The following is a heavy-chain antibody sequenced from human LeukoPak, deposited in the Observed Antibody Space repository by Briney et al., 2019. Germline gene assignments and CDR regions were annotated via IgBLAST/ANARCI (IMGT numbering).Heavy chain of an antibody. CDR1: GGSISSFYWSWFY. J-gene: IGHJ1*01. CDR2: IYHSGST. D-gene: IGHD1-26*01. Sequence: SETLSLTCTVSGGSISSFYWSWFYWSWIRQPPGKGLEWIGTIYHSGSTSYNPSLKSRVTISVDTSKNQFSLKLSSVTAADTAVYYCARVEVGADDFDYFQHWGQGTLVTVSS. CDR3: ARVEVGADDFDYFQH. V-gene: IGHV4-39*07.